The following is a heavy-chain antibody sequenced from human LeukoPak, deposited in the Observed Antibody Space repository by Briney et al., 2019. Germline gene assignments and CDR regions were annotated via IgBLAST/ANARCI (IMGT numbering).Heavy chain of an antibody. Sequence: ASVKVSCKASNYTFISYGISWVRQAPGQGLEWMGWISAYNGNTNYAQKVQGRVTTTTDTSTSTAYMELRSLRSDDTAVYYCARDKYRSGWFRGFDYWGQGTLVTVSS. CDR2: ISAYNGNT. CDR3: ARDKYRSGWFRGFDY. V-gene: IGHV1-18*04. J-gene: IGHJ4*02. D-gene: IGHD6-19*01. CDR1: NYTFISYG.